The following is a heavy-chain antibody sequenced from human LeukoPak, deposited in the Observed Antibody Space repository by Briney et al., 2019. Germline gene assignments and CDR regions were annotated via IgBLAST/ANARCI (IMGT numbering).Heavy chain of an antibody. CDR1: GFTFSSFN. Sequence: PGGSLRLSCAASGFTFSSFNMDWVRQAPGKGLEWVSSINIFSRYIYYADSVKGRFTVSRDNAQNSLYLQMNNMRADDTAIYYCARDSPPDYWGQGTLVTVSS. CDR2: INIFSRYI. V-gene: IGHV3-21*01. J-gene: IGHJ4*02. CDR3: ARDSPPDY.